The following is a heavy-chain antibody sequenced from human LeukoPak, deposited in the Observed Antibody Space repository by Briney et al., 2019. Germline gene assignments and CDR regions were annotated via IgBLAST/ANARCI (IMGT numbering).Heavy chain of an antibody. D-gene: IGHD1-7*01. J-gene: IGHJ4*02. CDR1: GGSISTYY. V-gene: IGHV4-59*01. CDR3: ARGWNWNYAY. CDR2: IYYNGRT. Sequence: EASETLSLTCTVSGGSISTYYWSWIRQPPGKGLEWIGYIYYNGRTNYNPSLKSRVTISLDTSKNQFSLKLSSVTAADTAVYYCARGWNWNYAYWGQGTLVTVSS.